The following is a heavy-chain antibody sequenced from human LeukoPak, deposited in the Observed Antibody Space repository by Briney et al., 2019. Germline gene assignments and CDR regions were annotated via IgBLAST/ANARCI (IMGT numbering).Heavy chain of an antibody. CDR3: TRDGALLWFGDKLRF. J-gene: IGHJ4*02. CDR2: IRNGGAA. V-gene: IGHV3-49*04. CDR1: GFSFGNYA. Sequence: GGSLRLSCTASGFSFGNYAMSWVRLAPGKGLEWVGHIRNGGAAEYAASVKGRFIISRDDSKSIAYLQLNSLKTEDTAVYYCTRDGALLWFGDKLRFWGQGTPVTVSS. D-gene: IGHD3-10*01.